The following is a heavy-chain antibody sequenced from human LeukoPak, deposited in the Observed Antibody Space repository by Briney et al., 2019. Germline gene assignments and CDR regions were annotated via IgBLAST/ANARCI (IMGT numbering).Heavy chain of an antibody. CDR1: GYTFTGYY. J-gene: IGHJ3*02. CDR3: ARDFYERSGYYYDAFDI. V-gene: IGHV1-2*02. CDR2: INPNSGGT. Sequence: ASVKVSCKASGYTFTGYYMHWVRQAPGQGLEWMGWINPNSGGTNYAQKFQGRVTMTRDTSISTAYMELSRLRSDDTAVYYCARDFYERSGYYYDAFDIWGQGTMVTVSS. D-gene: IGHD3-22*01.